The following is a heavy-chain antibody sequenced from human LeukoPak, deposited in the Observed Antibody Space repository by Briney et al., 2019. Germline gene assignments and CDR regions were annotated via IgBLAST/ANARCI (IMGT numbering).Heavy chain of an antibody. CDR3: ARDGDDCSWDYYGMDV. J-gene: IGHJ6*02. Sequence: SETLSLTCAVYGGSFSGYYWSWIRQPPGKGLEWIGEINHSGSTNYNPSLKSRVTISVDTSKNQFSLKLSSVTAADTAVYYCARDGDDCSWDYYGMDVWGQGTTVTVSS. CDR2: INHSGST. CDR1: GGSFSGYY. V-gene: IGHV4-34*01. D-gene: IGHD2-21*02.